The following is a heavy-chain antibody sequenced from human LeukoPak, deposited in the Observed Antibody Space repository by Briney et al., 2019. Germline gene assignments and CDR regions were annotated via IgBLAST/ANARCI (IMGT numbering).Heavy chain of an antibody. CDR2: INSGGSST. CDR1: GFTFSSYW. D-gene: IGHD6-19*01. Sequence: GGSLRLSCAASGFTFSSYWMHWVRQAPGKGLVWVSRINSGGSSTNYADSVKGRFTISRDNAKNTLYLQMNSLRAEDTAVYYCARTPAGWYIDYWGQGTLVTVSS. V-gene: IGHV3-74*01. CDR3: ARTPAGWYIDY. J-gene: IGHJ4*02.